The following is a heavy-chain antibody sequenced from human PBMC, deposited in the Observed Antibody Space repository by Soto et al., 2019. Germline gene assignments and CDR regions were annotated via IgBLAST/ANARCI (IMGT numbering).Heavy chain of an antibody. V-gene: IGHV4-59*01. D-gene: IGHD3-10*01. J-gene: IGHJ4*02. CDR3: ARFGDWDYFDY. CDR1: GGSISSYY. Sequence: PSETLSLTCTVSGGSISSYYWSWIRQPPGKGLEWIGYIYYSGSTNYNPSLKSRVTISVDTSKNQFSLKLSSVTAADTAVYYCARFGDWDYFDYWGQGTLVTVSS. CDR2: IYYSGST.